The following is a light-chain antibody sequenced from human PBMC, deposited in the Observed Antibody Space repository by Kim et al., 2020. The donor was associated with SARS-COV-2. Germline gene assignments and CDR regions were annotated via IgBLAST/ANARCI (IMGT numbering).Light chain of an antibody. V-gene: IGLV1-44*01. CDR2: NNY. CDR3: AAWDDSLNGHWV. Sequence: QAVSISCSGGSSNIANNAVNWFQQRPGTAPKLLIFNNYQRPSGVPDRFSGSKSGTSASLAISGLQSEDEADYYCAAWDDSLNGHWVFGGGTKVTVL. J-gene: IGLJ3*02. CDR1: SSNIANNA.